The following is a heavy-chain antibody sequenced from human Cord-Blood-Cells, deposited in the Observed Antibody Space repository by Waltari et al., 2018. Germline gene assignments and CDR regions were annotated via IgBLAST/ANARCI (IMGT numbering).Heavy chain of an antibody. Sequence: EVQLVESGGGLVKPGGSLRLSCAASGFTFRSYSMHWVRPAPGKGLEWVSSISSSSSYIYYADSVKGRFTISRDNAKNSLYLQMNSLRAEDTAVYYCARVRYSSSWYFDYWGQGTLVTVSS. CDR2: ISSSSSYI. V-gene: IGHV3-21*01. D-gene: IGHD6-13*01. J-gene: IGHJ4*02. CDR1: GFTFRSYS. CDR3: ARVRYSSSWYFDY.